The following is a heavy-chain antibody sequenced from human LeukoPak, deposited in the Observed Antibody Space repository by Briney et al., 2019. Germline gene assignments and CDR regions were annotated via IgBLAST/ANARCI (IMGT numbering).Heavy chain of an antibody. D-gene: IGHD6-19*01. V-gene: IGHV4-59*01. CDR3: ARTAEYSSGWYIDS. CDR2: IYATGST. CDR1: GGSLSSFY. Sequence: SETLSLTCTVSGGSLSSFYWSWIRQPPGKRLEWIGYIYATGSTNYNPSLRSRVTISVDTSKNQFSLKLTSVTAADTAVYYCARTAEYSSGWYIDSWGQGILVTVSS. J-gene: IGHJ4*02.